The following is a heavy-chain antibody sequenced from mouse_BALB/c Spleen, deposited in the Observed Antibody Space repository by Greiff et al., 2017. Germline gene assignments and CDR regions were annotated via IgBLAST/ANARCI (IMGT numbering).Heavy chain of an antibody. J-gene: IGHJ1*01. CDR3: ARDALGSSSWYFDV. CDR1: GFTFSDFY. CDR2: SRNKANDYTT. V-gene: IGHV7-1*02. D-gene: IGHD1-1*01. Sequence: EVNVVESGGGLVQPGGSLRLSCATSGFTFSDFYMEWVRQPPGKRLEWIAASRNKANDYTTEYSASVKGRFIVSRDTSQSILYLQMNALRAEDTAIYYCARDALGSSSWYFDVWGAGTTVTVSS.